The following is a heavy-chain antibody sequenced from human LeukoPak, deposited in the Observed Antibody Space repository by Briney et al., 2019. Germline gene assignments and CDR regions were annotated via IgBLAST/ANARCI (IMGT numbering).Heavy chain of an antibody. CDR2: ISRSSAYI. V-gene: IGHV3-21*01. D-gene: IGHD3-22*01. CDR3: ARENFYDRSGYDAFDI. J-gene: IGHJ3*02. Sequence: GGSLRLSCAASGFTFIAYSMNWVRQAPGKGLELVSYISRSSAYIYYADSVEGRFTVSRDNAKNSLYLQMNSLRAEDTAVYYCARENFYDRSGYDAFDIWGQGTMVTVSS. CDR1: GFTFIAYS.